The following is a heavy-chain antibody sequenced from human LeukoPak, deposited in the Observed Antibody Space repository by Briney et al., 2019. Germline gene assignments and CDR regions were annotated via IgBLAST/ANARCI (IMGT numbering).Heavy chain of an antibody. CDR3: ARDSYCSSTSCYNLRVYYYGMDV. V-gene: IGHV1-18*01. CDR1: GYTFTSYG. D-gene: IGHD2-2*02. J-gene: IGHJ6*02. Sequence: GASVKVSCKASGYTFTSYGISWVRQAPGQGLEWMGWISAYNGNTNYAQKLQGRVTMTTDTSTSTAYMELRSLRSDDTAVYYCARDSYCSSTSCYNLRVYYYGMDVWGQGTTVTGAS. CDR2: ISAYNGNT.